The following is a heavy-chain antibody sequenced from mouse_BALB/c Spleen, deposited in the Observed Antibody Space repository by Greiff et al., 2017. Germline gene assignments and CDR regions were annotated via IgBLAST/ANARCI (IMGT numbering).Heavy chain of an antibody. D-gene: IGHD2-14*01. CDR2: INPSSGYT. CDR1: GYTFTSYT. CDR3: ARGDYRYYFDY. J-gene: IGHJ2*01. V-gene: IGHV1-4*01. Sequence: VQGVESGAELARPGASVKMSCKASGYTFTSYTMHWVKQRPGQGLEWIGYINPSSGYTNYNQKFKDKATLTADKSSSTAYMQLSSLTSEDSAVYYCARGDYRYYFDYWGQGTTLTVSS.